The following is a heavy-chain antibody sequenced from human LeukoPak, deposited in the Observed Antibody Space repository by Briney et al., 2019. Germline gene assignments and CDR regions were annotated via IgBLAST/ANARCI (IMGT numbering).Heavy chain of an antibody. J-gene: IGHJ4*02. CDR1: GFTFSSYW. Sequence: GGSPRLSCAASGFTFSSYWMSWVRQAPGKGLEWVANIKEDGSEKYYVDSVKGRFTISRDNARNSLYLQMNSLRAEDTAVYYCARDADLYDSSGYYEYWGQGTLVTVSS. D-gene: IGHD3-22*01. V-gene: IGHV3-7*01. CDR2: IKEDGSEK. CDR3: ARDADLYDSSGYYEY.